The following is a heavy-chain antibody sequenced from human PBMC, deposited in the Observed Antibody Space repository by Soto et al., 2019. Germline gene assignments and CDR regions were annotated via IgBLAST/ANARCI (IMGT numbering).Heavy chain of an antibody. CDR1: AGSVSSGSYY. CDR2: IYYSGST. Sequence: SETLSLTCTVSAGSVSSGSYYWSWIRQPPGKGLERIGYIYYSGSTNYNPSLKSRVIISVDTSKNQFSLKLSSVSAADTAVYYFARDLYSSGWLDAFDIWGQGTMVTV. J-gene: IGHJ3*02. D-gene: IGHD6-19*01. V-gene: IGHV4-61*01. CDR3: ARDLYSSGWLDAFDI.